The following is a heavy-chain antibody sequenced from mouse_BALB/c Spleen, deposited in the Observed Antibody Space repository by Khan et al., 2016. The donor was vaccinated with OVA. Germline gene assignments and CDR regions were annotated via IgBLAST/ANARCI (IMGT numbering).Heavy chain of an antibody. D-gene: IGHD1-1*01. Sequence: QVQLKQSVPELVNPGASLKVSCKASGYTFTDYIIGWVKQSTRQGLEWIGDIFPGSGTPYYNEKFKDKATLTADKSSNTAHMQRSRLMSEDSAVYFCARGGYSVFAYWGQGTLVTVSA. CDR1: GYTFTDYI. CDR3: ARGGYSVFAY. CDR2: IFPGSGTP. J-gene: IGHJ3*01. V-gene: IGHV1-77*01.